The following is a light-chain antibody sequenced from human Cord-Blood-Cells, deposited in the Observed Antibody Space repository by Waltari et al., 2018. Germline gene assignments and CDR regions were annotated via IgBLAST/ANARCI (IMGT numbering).Light chain of an antibody. CDR2: EGS. CDR3: CSYAGSSTWV. V-gene: IGLV2-23*01. CDR1: SSDVGSSNL. Sequence: QSALTQPASVSGSPGQSITISCTGTSSDVGSSNLVSWYQQHPGKAPKLMIYEGSKRPSGVSNRCSGSKSGNTASLTSSGLQAEDEADYYCCSYAGSSTWVFGGGTKLTVL. J-gene: IGLJ3*02.